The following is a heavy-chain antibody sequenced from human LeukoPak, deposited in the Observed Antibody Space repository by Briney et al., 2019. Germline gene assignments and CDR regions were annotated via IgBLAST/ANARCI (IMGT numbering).Heavy chain of an antibody. CDR3: ARDKADYYGSGSRRYFDY. CDR1: GGSISSGDYY. Sequence: PSETLSLTCTVSGGSISSGDYYWSWIRQPPGKGLEWIGYIYYSGSTYYNPSLKSRVTISVDTSKNQFSLKLSSVTAADTAVYYCARDKADYYGSGSRRYFDYWGQGTLVTVSS. D-gene: IGHD3-10*01. J-gene: IGHJ4*02. V-gene: IGHV4-30-4*01. CDR2: IYYSGST.